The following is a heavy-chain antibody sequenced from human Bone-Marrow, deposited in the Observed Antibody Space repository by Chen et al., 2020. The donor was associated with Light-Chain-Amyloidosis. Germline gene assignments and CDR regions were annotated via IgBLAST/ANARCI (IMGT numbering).Heavy chain of an antibody. V-gene: IGHV5-51*01. D-gene: IGHD5-12*01. J-gene: IGHJ4*02. CDR3: ARRRDGYNFDY. Sequence: EVQLEQSGPEVKKPGESLKISCKGSGYTFPNSWIGWLRQMPGKGLEWMGVIYPDDSDARYSPSFEGQVTISADKSITTAYLQWRSLKASDTAMYYCARRRDGYNFDYWGQGTLVTVSS. CDR2: IYPDDSDA. CDR1: GYTFPNSW.